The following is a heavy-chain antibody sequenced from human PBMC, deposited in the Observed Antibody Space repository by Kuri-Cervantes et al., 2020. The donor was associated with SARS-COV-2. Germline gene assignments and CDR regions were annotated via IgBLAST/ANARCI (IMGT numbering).Heavy chain of an antibody. CDR1: GFSLNTSGMC. CDR3: ARVPAVVNAFDI. Sequence: SGPTLVKPPQTLTLTCTFSGFSLNTSGMCVSWIRQPPGKALEWLARIDWDDDKYYNTFLQTRLSIAKDTSKNQVVLTMTNMDPVDTATYYCARVPAVVNAFDIWGQGTMVTVSS. J-gene: IGHJ3*02. CDR2: IDWDDDK. V-gene: IGHV2-70*11. D-gene: IGHD2-21*01.